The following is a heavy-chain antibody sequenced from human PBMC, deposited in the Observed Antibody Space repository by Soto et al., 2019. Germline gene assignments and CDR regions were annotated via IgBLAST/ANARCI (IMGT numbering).Heavy chain of an antibody. D-gene: IGHD1-26*01. J-gene: IGHJ4*02. Sequence: PSETLSLTCTVSGGSISSGDYYWRWIRQPPGKGLEWIGYIYYSGSTYYNPSLKSRVTISVDTSKNQFSLKLSSVTAADTAVYYCAREGGIVGATTVDYWGQGTLVTVS. CDR3: AREGGIVGATTVDY. CDR2: IYYSGST. CDR1: GGSISSGDYY. V-gene: IGHV4-30-4*01.